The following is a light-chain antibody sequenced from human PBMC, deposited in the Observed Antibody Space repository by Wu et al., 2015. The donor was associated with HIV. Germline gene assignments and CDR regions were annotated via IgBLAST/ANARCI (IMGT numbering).Light chain of an antibody. Sequence: IVLTQSPATVSLSPGDRATLSCRASQSLSGSFLAWYQQKPGQAPRLLIYGVSRRATGVPDRFDGSGSGTDFTLTINRLEAEDFATYYCQQYGSSPKVTFGGGTKVEIK. J-gene: IGKJ4*01. V-gene: IGKV3-20*01. CDR1: QSLSGSF. CDR2: GVS. CDR3: QQYGSSPKVT.